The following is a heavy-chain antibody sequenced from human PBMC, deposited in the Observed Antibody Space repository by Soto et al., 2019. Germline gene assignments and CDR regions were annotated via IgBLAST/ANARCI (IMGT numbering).Heavy chain of an antibody. Sequence: ASVKVSCKASGYTFTGYYVHWVRQAPGQGLEWMGWINPNSGGTNYAQKFQGWVTMTRDTSISTAYMELSRLRSDDTAVYYCARGYCSSTSCSYYYYYYMDVWGKGTTVTVSS. V-gene: IGHV1-2*04. J-gene: IGHJ6*03. CDR3: ARGYCSSTSCSYYYYYYMDV. CDR1: GYTFTGYY. D-gene: IGHD2-2*01. CDR2: INPNSGGT.